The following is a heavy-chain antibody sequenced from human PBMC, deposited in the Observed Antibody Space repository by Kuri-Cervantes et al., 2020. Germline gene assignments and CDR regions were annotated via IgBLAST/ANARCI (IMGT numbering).Heavy chain of an antibody. D-gene: IGHD2-2*01. CDR1: GFTFSSYA. CDR2: ISYDGSNK. J-gene: IGHJ6*02. V-gene: IGHV3-30-3*01. Sequence: GESLKISCAASGFTFSSYAMHWVRQAPGKGLEWVAVISYDGSNKYYADSVKGRFTISRDNSKNTLYLQMNSLRAEDTAVYYCARDRYQLLYGMDVWGQGTTVTVSS. CDR3: ARDRYQLLYGMDV.